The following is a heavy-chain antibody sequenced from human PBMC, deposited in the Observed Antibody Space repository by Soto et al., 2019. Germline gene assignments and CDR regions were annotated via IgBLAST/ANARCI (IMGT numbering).Heavy chain of an antibody. CDR2: ISAYNGNT. Sequence: ASVKVSCKASGYTFTSYGISWVRQAPGQGLEWMGWISAYNGNTNYAQKLQGRVTMTTDTSTSTAYMELRSLRSDDTAVYYCGRFLTIFWSGYYDETYGMDVWGQGTTVTVSS. J-gene: IGHJ6*02. CDR3: GRFLTIFWSGYYDETYGMDV. D-gene: IGHD3-3*01. CDR1: GYTFTSYG. V-gene: IGHV1-18*01.